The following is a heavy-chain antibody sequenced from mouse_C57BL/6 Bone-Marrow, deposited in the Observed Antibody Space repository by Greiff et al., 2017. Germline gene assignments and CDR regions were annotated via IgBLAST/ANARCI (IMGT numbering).Heavy chain of an antibody. D-gene: IGHD1-1*01. CDR3: ARTQYYYGRDY. Sequence: QVHVKQSGAELARPGASVKLSCKASGYTFTSYGISWVKQRTGQGLEWIGEIYPRSGNTYYNETFKGKATLTADKSSSTAYMELRSLTSEDSAVYFCARTQYYYGRDYWGQGTTLTVSP. CDR1: GYTFTSYG. V-gene: IGHV1-81*01. J-gene: IGHJ2*01. CDR2: IYPRSGNT.